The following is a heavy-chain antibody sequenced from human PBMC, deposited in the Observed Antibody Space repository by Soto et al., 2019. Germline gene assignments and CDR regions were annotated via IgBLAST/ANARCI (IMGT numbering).Heavy chain of an antibody. V-gene: IGHV3-30*18. J-gene: IGHJ6*02. CDR3: AKGTGYYDILTGPKGDYYGMDV. D-gene: IGHD3-9*01. CDR2: ISYDGSNK. CDR1: GFTFSSYG. Sequence: GGSLRLSCAASGFTFSSYGMHWVRQAPGKGLEWVAVISYDGSNKYYADSVKGRFTISRDNSKNTLYLQMNSLRAEDTAVYYCAKGTGYYDILTGPKGDYYGMDVWGQETTVTVSS.